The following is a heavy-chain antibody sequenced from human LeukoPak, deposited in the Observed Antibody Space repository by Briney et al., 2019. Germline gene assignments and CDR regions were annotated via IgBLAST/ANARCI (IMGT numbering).Heavy chain of an antibody. Sequence: SETLSPTCTVSGGSISSSYWSWIRQPPGKGLEWIGYIYYSGNTNYNPSLKSRVTISVDTSKKQFSLKLSSVTAADTAFYYCARYIVSYPHDAFDIWGQGTMVTASS. CDR3: ARYIVSYPHDAFDI. D-gene: IGHD1-26*01. CDR2: IYYSGNT. J-gene: IGHJ3*02. V-gene: IGHV4-59*01. CDR1: GGSISSSY.